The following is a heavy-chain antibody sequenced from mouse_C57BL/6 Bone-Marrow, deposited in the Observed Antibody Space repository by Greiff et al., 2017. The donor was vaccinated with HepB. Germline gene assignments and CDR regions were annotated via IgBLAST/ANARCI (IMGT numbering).Heavy chain of an antibody. J-gene: IGHJ4*01. CDR2: ISDGGSYT. CDR3: AREGDYYGSSSCYYAMDY. Sequence: EVQLVESGGGLVKPGGSLKLSCAASGFTFSSYAMSWVRQTPEKRLEWVATISDGGSYTYYPDNVKGRFTISRDNAKNNLYLQMSHLKSEDTAMYYCAREGDYYGSSSCYYAMDYWGQGTSVTVSS. D-gene: IGHD1-1*01. V-gene: IGHV5-4*01. CDR1: GFTFSSYA.